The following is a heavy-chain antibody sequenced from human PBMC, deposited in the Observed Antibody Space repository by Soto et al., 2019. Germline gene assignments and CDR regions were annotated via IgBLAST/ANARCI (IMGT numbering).Heavy chain of an antibody. CDR1: GFTFSDYY. V-gene: IGHV3-11*05. D-gene: IGHD6-13*01. CDR2: ISSSTSHT. CDR3: ARGRGAAADYFDF. J-gene: IGHJ4*02. Sequence: ESGGGLVKPGGSLRLSCAVSGFTFSDYYMTWIRQAPGKGLEWVSYISSSTSHTNYADSVKGRFTISRDNAKNSLFLQMNSLRAEDTAMYYCARGRGAAADYFDFWGQGTLVTVSS.